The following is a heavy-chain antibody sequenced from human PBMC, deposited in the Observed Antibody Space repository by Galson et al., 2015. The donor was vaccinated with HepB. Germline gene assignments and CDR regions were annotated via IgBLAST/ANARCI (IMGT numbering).Heavy chain of an antibody. CDR1: GFTFSSYA. CDR2: ISYDGSNK. CDR3: AREDGDVALPSYYFDY. J-gene: IGHJ4*02. D-gene: IGHD5-24*01. Sequence: SLRLSCAASGFTFSSYAMHWVRQAPGKGLEWVAVISYDGSNKYYADSVKGRFTISRDNSKNTLYLQMNSLRAEDTAVYYCAREDGDVALPSYYFDYWGQGTLVTVSS. V-gene: IGHV3-30*04.